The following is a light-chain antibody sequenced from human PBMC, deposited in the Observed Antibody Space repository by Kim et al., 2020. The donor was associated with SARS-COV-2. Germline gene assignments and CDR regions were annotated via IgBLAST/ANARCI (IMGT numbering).Light chain of an antibody. J-gene: IGKJ1*01. V-gene: IGKV3D-15*01. Sequence: EIVMTQSPATLSVSPGERATLSCRASQSVYSSLAWYQQKPGHAPMLLIYGASTRATDIPARFSGSGSGTEFTLTISSLQSEDFAVYYCQQYNNWSTFGQGTKVDIK. CDR2: GAS. CDR3: QQYNNWST. CDR1: QSVYSS.